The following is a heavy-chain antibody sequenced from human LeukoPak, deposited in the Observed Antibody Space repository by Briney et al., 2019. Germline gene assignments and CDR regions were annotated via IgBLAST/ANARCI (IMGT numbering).Heavy chain of an antibody. V-gene: IGHV3-21*01. D-gene: IGHD5-18*01. J-gene: IGHJ4*02. CDR3: ARGPDFDGDTARGPDY. Sequence: PGGSLRLSCAASGFTFSSYSMYWVRQAPGKGLEWVSSISSSSSYIYYADSVKGRFTISRDNAKNSLYLQMNSLRAEDTAVYYCARGPDFDGDTARGPDYWGQGTLVTVSS. CDR1: GFTFSSYS. CDR2: ISSSSSYI.